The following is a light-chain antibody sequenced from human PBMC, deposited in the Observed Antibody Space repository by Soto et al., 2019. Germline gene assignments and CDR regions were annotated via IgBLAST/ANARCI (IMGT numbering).Light chain of an antibody. J-gene: IGLJ1*01. V-gene: IGLV2-11*01. Sequence: QSVLTQPRSVSGSPGQSVTISCTGTSSDVGGYNFVSWYQHHPGKAPKLIIYNVIQRPSGVPDRFSASKSDNTASLTISGLQAEDEADYYCCSYAGSYPYVFGTGTKVT. CDR2: NVI. CDR1: SSDVGGYNF. CDR3: CSYAGSYPYV.